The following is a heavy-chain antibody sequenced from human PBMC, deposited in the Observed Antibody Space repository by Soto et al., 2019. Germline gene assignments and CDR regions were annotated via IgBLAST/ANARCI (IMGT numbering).Heavy chain of an antibody. CDR1: GYTLTHYY. CDR3: ARNGQSYDYYFFDN. D-gene: IGHD5-12*01. CDR2: INPSTLVS. Sequence: QVQLVQSGAEVKKPGASVKVSCKASGYTLTHYYMHWVRQAPGQGPEWVGVINPSTLVSSYAQKFKGRVTMTRDTSTSTVYMELNSLIAADTAVYYCARNGQSYDYYFFDNWGQGTLVTVSS. J-gene: IGHJ4*02. V-gene: IGHV1-46*01.